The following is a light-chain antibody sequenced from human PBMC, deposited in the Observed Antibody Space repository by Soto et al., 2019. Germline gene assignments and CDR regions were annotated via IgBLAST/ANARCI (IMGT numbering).Light chain of an antibody. J-gene: IGKJ2*01. CDR2: AAS. CDR3: QQYGSSPPYT. V-gene: IGKV3-20*01. CDR1: RSFASSY. Sequence: EIVLTQSPGTLSLSPGERATLSCRASRSFASSYLGWYQQKPGQAPSLLIYAASSRATGIPDRFSGSGSGTAFTLTISRLEPADSAVYYCQQYGSSPPYTFGQGTKVEI.